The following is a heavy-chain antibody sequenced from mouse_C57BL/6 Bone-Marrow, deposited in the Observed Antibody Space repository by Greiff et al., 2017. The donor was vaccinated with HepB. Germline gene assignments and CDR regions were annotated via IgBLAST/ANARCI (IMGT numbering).Heavy chain of an antibody. CDR3: ARSLLWLRRGYYFDY. D-gene: IGHD2-2*01. V-gene: IGHV2-9-1*01. J-gene: IGHJ2*01. Sequence: VKLQESGPGLVAPSQSLSITCTVSGFSLTSYAISWVRQPPGKGLEWLGVIWTGGGTNYNSALKSRLSISKDNSKSQVFLKMNSLQTDDTARYYCARSLLWLRRGYYFDYWGQGTTLTVSS. CDR2: IWTGGGT. CDR1: GFSLTSYA.